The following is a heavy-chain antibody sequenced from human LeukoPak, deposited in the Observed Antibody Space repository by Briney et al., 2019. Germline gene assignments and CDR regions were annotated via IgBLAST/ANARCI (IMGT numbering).Heavy chain of an antibody. Sequence: PGGSLRLSCAASGFTFSNYAMHWVRQAPGKGLEWVSLISSGGTYEYYADSVKGRFTISRDNSKNTLYLQLNSLRAEGTAVYYCARDSTYYYDSGGSRPHYFDNWGQGTLVTVSS. D-gene: IGHD3-10*01. CDR1: GFTFSNYA. CDR3: ARDSTYYYDSGGSRPHYFDN. J-gene: IGHJ4*02. CDR2: ISSGGTYE. V-gene: IGHV3-30*01.